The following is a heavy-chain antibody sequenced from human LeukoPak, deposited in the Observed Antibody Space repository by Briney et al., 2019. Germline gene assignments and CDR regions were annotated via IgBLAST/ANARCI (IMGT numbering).Heavy chain of an antibody. CDR2: ISTSGSTI. Sequence: PGGSLRLSCAASGFTFSSYEMNWVRQAPGKGLEWVSYISTSGSTIYCADSVKGRFTISRDNAKNSLYLQMNSLRAEDTAVYYCARVGSGYYPRSGYYYYGMDVWGQGTTVTVSS. V-gene: IGHV3-48*03. CDR3: ARVGSGYYPRSGYYYYGMDV. J-gene: IGHJ6*02. D-gene: IGHD3-3*01. CDR1: GFTFSSYE.